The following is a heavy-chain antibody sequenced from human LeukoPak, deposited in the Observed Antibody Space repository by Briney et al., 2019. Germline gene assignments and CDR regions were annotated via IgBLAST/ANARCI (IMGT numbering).Heavy chain of an antibody. V-gene: IGHV1-2*02. CDR1: GYTFTGYY. CDR3: ARAQVCSTTSCYSYFDY. Sequence: ASVKVSCKASGYTFTGYYMHWVRQAPGQGLGWMGWINPKSGGTNYAQKFQGRVTMTRDTSISTAYMELSRLRSDDTAVYYCARAQVCSTTSCYSYFDYWGQGTLVTVSS. J-gene: IGHJ4*02. D-gene: IGHD2-2*02. CDR2: INPKSGGT.